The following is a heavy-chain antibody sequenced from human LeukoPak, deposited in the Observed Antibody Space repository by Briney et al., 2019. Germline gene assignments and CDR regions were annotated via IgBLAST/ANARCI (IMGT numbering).Heavy chain of an antibody. CDR2: IRSKAYGGTT. J-gene: IGHJ4*02. CDR1: GFTFGDYA. D-gene: IGHD3-22*01. CDR3: TRDRHDSSGYPYYFDY. Sequence: GGSLRLSCTASGFTFGDYAMSWFRQAPGKGLEWVGFIRSKAYGGTTEYAASVKGRFTISRDDSKSIAYLQMNSLKTEDTAVYCCTRDRHDSSGYPYYFDYWGQGTLVTVSS. V-gene: IGHV3-49*03.